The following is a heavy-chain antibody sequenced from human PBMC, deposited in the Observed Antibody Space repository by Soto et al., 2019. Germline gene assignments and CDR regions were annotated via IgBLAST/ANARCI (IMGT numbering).Heavy chain of an antibody. V-gene: IGHV4-31*03. D-gene: IGHD3-16*01. Sequence: QVHLQESGPGLVKPSQTLSLTCTVSGGSFTSSAYYWSWIRQLPGKGLEWIGDIFHTGTTNYNPSLKSRVPISIERSDNQLSLELRSVTAAAAAVYHCARHLRTTFGTFDIWGQGTMVAVSS. CDR2: IFHTGTT. J-gene: IGHJ3*02. CDR3: ARHLRTTFGTFDI. CDR1: GGSFTSSAYY.